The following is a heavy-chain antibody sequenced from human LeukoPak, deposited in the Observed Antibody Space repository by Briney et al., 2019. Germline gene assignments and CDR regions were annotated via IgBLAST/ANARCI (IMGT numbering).Heavy chain of an antibody. V-gene: IGHV3-13*04. CDR1: GFIFGDFD. CDR3: ARATISVAYAFDI. CDR2: IGTTGDT. Sequence: PGGSLRLSCAASGFIFGDFDMHWVRQVTGKGLEWVSAIGTTGDTYYPGSAKGRFTISRENAKNSLYLQMNSLRAEDTAVYYCARATISVAYAFDIWGQGTMVTVSS. D-gene: IGHD6-19*01. J-gene: IGHJ3*02.